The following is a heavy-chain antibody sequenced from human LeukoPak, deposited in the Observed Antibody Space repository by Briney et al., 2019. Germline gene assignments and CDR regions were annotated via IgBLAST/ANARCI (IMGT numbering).Heavy chain of an antibody. V-gene: IGHV3-9*01. CDR2: ISWNSGSI. D-gene: IGHD1-1*01. CDR1: GFTFSSYW. Sequence: PGGSLRLSCAASGFTFSSYWMHWVRQAPGKGLEWVSGISWNSGSIGYADSVKGRFTISRDNAKNSLYLQMNSLRAEDTALYYCAKDLNSADDAFDIWGQGTMVTVSS. CDR3: AKDLNSADDAFDI. J-gene: IGHJ3*02.